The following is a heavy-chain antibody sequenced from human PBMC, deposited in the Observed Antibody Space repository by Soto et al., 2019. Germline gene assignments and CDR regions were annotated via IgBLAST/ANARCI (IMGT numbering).Heavy chain of an antibody. CDR3: ARRNYPYFFDY. Sequence: QLQLQESGPGLVKPSESLSLTCIVSGGSIGSSPHYWGWIRQPPGKGLEWIGVISYSGITYYDPSLKSRVTISVDTSNNQFSLQLSSVTAADTAVYYCARRNYPYFFDYWGQGTLVTVSS. J-gene: IGHJ4*02. CDR2: ISYSGIT. D-gene: IGHD1-7*01. V-gene: IGHV4-39*01. CDR1: GGSIGSSPHY.